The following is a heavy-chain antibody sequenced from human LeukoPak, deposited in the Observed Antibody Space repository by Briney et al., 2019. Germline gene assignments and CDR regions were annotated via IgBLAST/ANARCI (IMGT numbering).Heavy chain of an antibody. V-gene: IGHV3-23*01. J-gene: IGHJ4*02. D-gene: IGHD1-1*01. CDR3: AKDVSTLDY. CDR1: GFAFSSYG. Sequence: GGSLRLSCAASGFAFSSYGMSWVRQAPGKGLEWVSTISGSGGSTFYADSVKGRFTISRDNSKNTLYLQMISLRAEDTAVYYCAKDVSTLDYWGQGTLVTVSS. CDR2: ISGSGGST.